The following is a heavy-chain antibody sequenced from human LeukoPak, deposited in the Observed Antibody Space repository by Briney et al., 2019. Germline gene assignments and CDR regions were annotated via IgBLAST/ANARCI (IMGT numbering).Heavy chain of an antibody. V-gene: IGHV3-21*01. Sequence: KSGGSLRLSCAASGFTFSSYSMNWVRQAPGKGLEWVSSISSSSSYIYYADSVKGRFTISRDNAKNSLYLQMNSLRAEDTAVYYCARDPIESGSYYFDYWGQGTLVTVSS. CDR1: GFTFSSYS. J-gene: IGHJ4*02. CDR3: ARDPIESGSYYFDY. D-gene: IGHD1-26*01. CDR2: ISSSSSYI.